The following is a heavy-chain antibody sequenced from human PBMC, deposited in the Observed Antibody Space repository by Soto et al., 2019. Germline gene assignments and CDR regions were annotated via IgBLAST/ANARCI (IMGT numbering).Heavy chain of an antibody. CDR1: GVTVSSNY. Sequence: EVQLVESGGGLVQPGGSLRLSCAASGVTVSSNYMSWVRQAPGKGLEWVSVIYSGGSTYYADSVKGRFTISRDNSKNTLYIQMISLRAEYRAVYYCARDFYYHGSGTMGGYFAYWGQGTLVTVSS. CDR3: ARDFYYHGSGTMGGYFAY. CDR2: IYSGGST. V-gene: IGHV3-66*01. J-gene: IGHJ4*02. D-gene: IGHD3-10*01.